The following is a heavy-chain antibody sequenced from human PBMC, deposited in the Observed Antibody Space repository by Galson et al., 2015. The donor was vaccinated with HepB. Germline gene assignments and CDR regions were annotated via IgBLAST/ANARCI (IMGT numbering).Heavy chain of an antibody. J-gene: IGHJ6*02. CDR3: ARVPSRNFYYYDGMDV. Sequence: TLSLTCAVYGGSFSGYYWSWVRQPPGKGLEWIGEINHSGSTNYNPSLRSRVIISVDTSKNQFSLKLSSVTAADTAVYYCARVPSRNFYYYDGMDVWGQGTTVTVSS. CDR1: GGSFSGYY. V-gene: IGHV4-34*01. CDR2: INHSGST.